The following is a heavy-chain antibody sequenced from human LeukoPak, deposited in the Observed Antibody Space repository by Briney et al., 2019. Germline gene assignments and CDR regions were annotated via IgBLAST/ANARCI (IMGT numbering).Heavy chain of an antibody. CDR1: GGSISSGGYY. CDR2: IYYSGST. Sequence: SETLSLTCTVSGGSISSGGYYWSWIRQHPGKGLEWIGYIYYSGSTYYNPSLKSRVTISVDTSKNQFSLKLSSVTAADTAVYCCARRILDCSGGSCSASWFDYWGQGTLVTVSS. D-gene: IGHD2-15*01. CDR3: ARRILDCSGGSCSASWFDY. V-gene: IGHV4-31*03. J-gene: IGHJ4*02.